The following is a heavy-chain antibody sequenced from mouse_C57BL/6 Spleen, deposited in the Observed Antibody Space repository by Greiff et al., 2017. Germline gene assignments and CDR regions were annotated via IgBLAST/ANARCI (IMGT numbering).Heavy chain of an antibody. V-gene: IGHV3-6*01. Sequence: EVPLQQSGPGLVKPSQSLSITCSVTGYSITSGYYWNWIRQFPGNKLEWMGYISYDGSNNYNPSLKNRISITRDTSKNQFFLKLNSVTTEDTATYYCSRGVYFDVWGTGTTVTVSS. CDR2: ISYDGSN. CDR3: SRGVYFDV. J-gene: IGHJ1*03. CDR1: GYSITSGYY.